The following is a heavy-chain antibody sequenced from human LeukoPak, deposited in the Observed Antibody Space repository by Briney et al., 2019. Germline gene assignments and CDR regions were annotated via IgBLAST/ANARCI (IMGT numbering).Heavy chain of an antibody. D-gene: IGHD2-2*01. V-gene: IGHV3-23*01. J-gene: IGHJ5*02. CDR1: GFTFTNYA. Sequence: GSLRLSCVASGFTFTNYAMSWVRQAPGKGLEWVSAITGSDGSSYYADSVKGRFTISRDNSKNTLYLQVNSLRAEDTAVYYCAREGVVVPAATHDTNWFDPWGQGTLVTVSS. CDR2: ITGSDGSS. CDR3: AREGVVVPAATHDTNWFDP.